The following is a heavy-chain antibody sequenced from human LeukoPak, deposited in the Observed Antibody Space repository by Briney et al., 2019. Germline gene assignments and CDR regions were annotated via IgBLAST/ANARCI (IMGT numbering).Heavy chain of an antibody. CDR1: GFTFSSYA. Sequence: GGSLRLSCAASGFTFSSYAMSWVRQAPGKGLEWVSAISGSGGSTYYADSVKGRFTISRDDSKNTLYLQMNSLRAEDTAVYYCAKRTSAAGGTFDYWGQGTLVTVSS. CDR2: ISGSGGST. J-gene: IGHJ4*02. V-gene: IGHV3-23*01. D-gene: IGHD6-13*01. CDR3: AKRTSAAGGTFDY.